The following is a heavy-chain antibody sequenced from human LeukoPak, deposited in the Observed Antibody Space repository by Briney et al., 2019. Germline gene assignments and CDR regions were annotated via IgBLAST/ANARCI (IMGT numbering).Heavy chain of an antibody. D-gene: IGHD2-15*01. Sequence: GGSLRLSCVASGFTFSTQGMHWVRQAPGKGLEWVTFIQYDGTDKRYADSVKGRFTIPRDNSKNTLYLQMNSLRAEDTAVYYCAKTGRAIVVVVAATNWGQGTLVTVSS. CDR1: GFTFSTQG. CDR2: IQYDGTDK. V-gene: IGHV3-30*02. CDR3: AKTGRAIVVVVAATN. J-gene: IGHJ4*02.